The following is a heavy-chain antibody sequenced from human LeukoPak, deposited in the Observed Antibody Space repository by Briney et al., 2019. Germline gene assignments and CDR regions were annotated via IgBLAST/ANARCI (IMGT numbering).Heavy chain of an antibody. D-gene: IGHD6-13*01. CDR2: IIPIFGTA. Sequence: ASVRVSCKASGGTFSSYAISWVRQAPGQGLEWMGGIIPIFGTANYAQKFQGRVTITADKSTSTAYMELSSLRSEDTAVYYCARAGDSSSWYGNYWGQGTLVTVSS. CDR1: GGTFSSYA. J-gene: IGHJ4*02. CDR3: ARAGDSSSWYGNY. V-gene: IGHV1-69*06.